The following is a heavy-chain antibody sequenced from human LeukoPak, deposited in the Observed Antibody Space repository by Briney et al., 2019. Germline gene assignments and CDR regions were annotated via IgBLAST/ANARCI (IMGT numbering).Heavy chain of an antibody. CDR3: ARHRIAVAYFDY. CDR2: IYYSGST. Sequence: SETLSLPCTVSGGSISSSSYYWGWIRQPPGKGLEWIGSIYYSGSTYYNPSLKSRVTISVDTSKNQFSLKLSSVTAADTAVYYCARHRIAVAYFDYWGQGTLVTVSS. CDR1: GGSISSSSYY. J-gene: IGHJ4*02. D-gene: IGHD6-19*01. V-gene: IGHV4-39*01.